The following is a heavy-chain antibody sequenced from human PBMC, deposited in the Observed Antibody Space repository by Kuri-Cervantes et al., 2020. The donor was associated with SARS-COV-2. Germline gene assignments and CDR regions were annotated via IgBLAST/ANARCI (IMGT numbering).Heavy chain of an antibody. CDR3: ARAKSVNYYYYYMDV. Sequence: SQTLSLTCAVYGRSFSGYYWSWIRQPPGKGLEWIGEINHSGSTNYNPSLKSRVTISVDTSKNQFSLKLSSVTAADTAVYYCARAKSVNYYYYYMDVWGKGTTVTVSS. D-gene: IGHD3-10*01. CDR1: GRSFSGYY. J-gene: IGHJ6*03. CDR2: INHSGST. V-gene: IGHV4-34*01.